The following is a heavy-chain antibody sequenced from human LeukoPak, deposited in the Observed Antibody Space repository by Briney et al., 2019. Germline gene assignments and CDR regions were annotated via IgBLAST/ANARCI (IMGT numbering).Heavy chain of an antibody. CDR1: GFTFSSYG. CDR2: IRYDGSNK. J-gene: IGHJ3*02. CDR3: AKMRGYGHDAFDI. Sequence: PGGSLRLSCAASGFTFSSYGMHWVRQAPGKGLEWVAFIRYDGSNKYYADSVKGRFTISRDNSKNTLYLQMNSLRAEDTAVYYCAKMRGYGHDAFDIWGQGTMVTVSS. V-gene: IGHV3-30*02. D-gene: IGHD2-15*01.